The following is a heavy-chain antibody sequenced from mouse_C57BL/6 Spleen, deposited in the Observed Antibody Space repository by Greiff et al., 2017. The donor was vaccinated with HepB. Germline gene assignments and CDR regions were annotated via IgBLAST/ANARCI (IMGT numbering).Heavy chain of an antibody. CDR1: GFTFSSYA. CDR2: ISDGGSYT. J-gene: IGHJ2*01. V-gene: IGHV5-4*01. Sequence: EVMLVESGGGLVKPGGSLKLSCAASGFTFSSYAMSWVRQTPEKRLEWVATISDGGSYTYYPDNVKGRFTISRDNAKNNLYLQMSHLKSEDTAMYYCARDEPYYFDYWGQGTTLTVSS. CDR3: ARDEPYYFDY.